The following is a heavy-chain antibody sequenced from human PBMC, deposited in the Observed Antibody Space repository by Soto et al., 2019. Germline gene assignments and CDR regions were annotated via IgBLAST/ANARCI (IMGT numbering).Heavy chain of an antibody. D-gene: IGHD1-26*01. J-gene: IGHJ5*02. CDR3: SVGAKRNWFDP. Sequence: SETLSLTCAVYGGSFSGYYWSWIRQPPGKGLEWIGEINHSGSTNYNPSLKSRVTISVDTSKNQLSLKLSSVTAADTAVYYCSVGAKRNWFDPWGQGTLVTVSS. CDR2: INHSGST. V-gene: IGHV4-34*01. CDR1: GGSFSGYY.